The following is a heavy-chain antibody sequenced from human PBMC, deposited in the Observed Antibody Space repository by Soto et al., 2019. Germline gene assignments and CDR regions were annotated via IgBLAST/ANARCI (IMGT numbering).Heavy chain of an antibody. CDR1: VVSLNTGRYY. CDR3: ARLADYGLYPAYYSEF. V-gene: IGHV4-39*01. D-gene: IGHD3-9*01. CDR2: IYHSGSA. J-gene: IGHJ4*02. Sequence: SETLSLTCTFSVVSLNTGRYYCAWIRQSPWKGLEWIGSIYHSGSAYYNPSLESRVTVSVDTSRNQFSLKVKSVTAADTAVYYCARLADYGLYPAYYSEFWGQGTLVTVS.